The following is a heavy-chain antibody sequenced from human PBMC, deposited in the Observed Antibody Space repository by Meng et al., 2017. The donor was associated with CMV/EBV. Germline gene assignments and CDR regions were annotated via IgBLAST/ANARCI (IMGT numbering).Heavy chain of an antibody. D-gene: IGHD3-22*01. J-gene: IGHJ4*02. CDR2: INPNSGGT. CDR3: ARNAPQRGYYETTVDY. Sequence: SGYTFTGYYMHWVRQAPGQGLEWMGWINPNSGGTNYAQKFQGRVTMTRDTSSSTAYMELSRLRSDDTAVYYCARNAPQRGYYETTVDYWGQGTLVTVSS. CDR1: GYTFTGYY. V-gene: IGHV1-2*02.